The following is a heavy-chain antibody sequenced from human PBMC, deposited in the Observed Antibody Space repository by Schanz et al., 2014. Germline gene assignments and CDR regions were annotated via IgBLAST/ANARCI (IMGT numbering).Heavy chain of an antibody. J-gene: IGHJ4*02. CDR1: GFTFTTHS. Sequence: EVQLLESGGGLVQPGGSLRLSCAASGFTFTTHSMTWVRQAPGKGLEWVSGISGSGGSTYYADSVKGRFTISRDNSKNTLYLQMNSLRAEDTAVYYCARDLCYDNYGGGYDYWGQGTLVTVSS. CDR2: ISGSGGST. D-gene: IGHD3-10*01. CDR3: ARDLCYDNYGGGYDY. V-gene: IGHV3-23*01.